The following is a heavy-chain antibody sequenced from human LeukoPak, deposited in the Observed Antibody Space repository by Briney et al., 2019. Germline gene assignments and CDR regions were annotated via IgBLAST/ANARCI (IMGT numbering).Heavy chain of an antibody. D-gene: IGHD2-8*02. V-gene: IGHV3-74*01. CDR2: IKSDGSST. CDR3: ERDSAQCTGGYCYLVS. J-gene: IGHJ4*02. CDR1: GFTFTSYV. Sequence: PGGSLRLSCAASGFTFTSYVMHWVRQAPGKGLVWVSHIKSDGSSTKYADSVKGRFTISRDNAKNTLYLQMNSLRAEDTAVYYCERDSAQCTGGYCYLVSWGQGTLVTVSS.